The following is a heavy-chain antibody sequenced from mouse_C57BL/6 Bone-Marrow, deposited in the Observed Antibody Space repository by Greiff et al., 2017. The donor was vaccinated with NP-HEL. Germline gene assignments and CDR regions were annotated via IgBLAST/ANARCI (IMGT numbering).Heavy chain of an antibody. CDR2: INPNNGGT. D-gene: IGHD2-1*01. CDR3: ERRGYYGKYYYAMDY. CDR1: GYTFTDYN. V-gene: IGHV1-18*01. J-gene: IGHJ4*01. Sequence: EVQLQESGPELVKPGASVKIPCKASGYTFTDYNMDWVKQSHGKSLEWIGDINPNNGGTIYNQKFKGKATLTVDKSSSTAYMELRSLTSEDTAVYYCERRGYYGKYYYAMDYWGQGTSVTVSS.